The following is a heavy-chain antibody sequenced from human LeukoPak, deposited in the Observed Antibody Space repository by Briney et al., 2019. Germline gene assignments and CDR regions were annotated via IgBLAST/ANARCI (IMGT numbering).Heavy chain of an antibody. Sequence: KSGGSLRLSCAASGFIFSSYSMNWVRQAPGKGLEWVSSISSSSSYIYYADSVKGRFTISRDNAKNSLYLQMNSLRAEDTAVYYCAKARSPGDWGQGTLVTVSS. V-gene: IGHV3-21*01. CDR2: ISSSSSYI. J-gene: IGHJ4*02. CDR3: AKARSPGD. CDR1: GFIFSSYS.